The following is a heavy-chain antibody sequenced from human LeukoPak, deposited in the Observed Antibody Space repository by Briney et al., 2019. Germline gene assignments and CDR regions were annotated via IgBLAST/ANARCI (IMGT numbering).Heavy chain of an antibody. V-gene: IGHV3-30*14. CDR3: ARDRVFGSSEGFDS. D-gene: IGHD6-13*01. J-gene: IGHJ4*02. Sequence: GGSLRLSCAASGFTFSSYAMHWVRQAPGKGLEWVAVISYDGSNKYYADSVKGRFTISRDNSKNTLYLQMNSLRAEDTAVYYCARDRVFGSSEGFDSWGQGTLVTVSS. CDR1: GFTFSSYA. CDR2: ISYDGSNK.